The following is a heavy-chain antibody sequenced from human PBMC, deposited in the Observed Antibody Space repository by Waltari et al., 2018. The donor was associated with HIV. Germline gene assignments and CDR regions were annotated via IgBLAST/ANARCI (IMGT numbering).Heavy chain of an antibody. CDR1: GDSISSGGYY. CDR2: IYYTGST. D-gene: IGHD3-3*01. Sequence: QVQLQESGPGLIKPSQTLSLTCTVSGDSISSGGYYWSWIRQHPVKGLEWIGHIYYTGSTDYNPSLKSRLNISGDTSDNQFSLNLSSVTAADTAVYYCVRDRRLRFLRGFDRWGQGTLVTVSS. V-gene: IGHV4-31*03. J-gene: IGHJ5*02. CDR3: VRDRRLRFLRGFDR.